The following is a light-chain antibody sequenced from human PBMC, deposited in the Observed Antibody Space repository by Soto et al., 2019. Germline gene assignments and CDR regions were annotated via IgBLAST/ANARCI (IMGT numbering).Light chain of an antibody. CDR3: QQYNSYSPLT. CDR2: DTF. V-gene: IGKV1-5*01. J-gene: IGKJ4*01. Sequence: DIQMTQSPSSLSATVGDTVSITCRASQSISSWLAWYQQKPGTAPKLLMFDTFSLESGVPSRFSGSRSGTEFTLTSSSRQPDDYATYYCQQYNSYSPLTVGGGTKVEIK. CDR1: QSISSW.